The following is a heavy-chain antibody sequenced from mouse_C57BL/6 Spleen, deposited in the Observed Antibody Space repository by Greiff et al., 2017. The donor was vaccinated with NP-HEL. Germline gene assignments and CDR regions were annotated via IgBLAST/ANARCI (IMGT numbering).Heavy chain of an antibody. CDR1: GFTFSDYY. J-gene: IGHJ1*03. CDR2: INYDGSST. D-gene: IGHD3-2*02. Sequence: EVKLVESEGGLVQPGSSMKLSCTASGFTFSDYYMAWVRQVPEKGLEWVANINYDGSSTYYLDSLKSRFIISRDNAKNILYLQMSSLKSEDTATYYCARTPHSSGYLYWYFDVWGTGTTVTVSS. CDR3: ARTPHSSGYLYWYFDV. V-gene: IGHV5-16*01.